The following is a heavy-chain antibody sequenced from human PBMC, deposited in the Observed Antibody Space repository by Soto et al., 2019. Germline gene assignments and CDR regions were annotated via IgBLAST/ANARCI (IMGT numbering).Heavy chain of an antibody. V-gene: IGHV3-30-3*01. Sequence: GGSLRLSCAASGFTFSSYAMHWVRQAPGKGLEWVAVISYDGSNKYYADSVKGRFTISRDKSKNTVDLQMNSLRAEDTAMYYCARHAYNYDSSGYYPGYWGQGTLVTVSS. CDR2: ISYDGSNK. CDR3: ARHAYNYDSSGYYPGY. J-gene: IGHJ4*02. D-gene: IGHD3-22*01. CDR1: GFTFSSYA.